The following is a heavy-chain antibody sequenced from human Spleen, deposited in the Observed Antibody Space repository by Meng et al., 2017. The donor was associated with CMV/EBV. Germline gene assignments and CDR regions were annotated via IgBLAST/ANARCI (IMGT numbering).Heavy chain of an antibody. D-gene: IGHD3-10*01. Sequence: QRWGHGLGQPSGPLSRTCTVSGCSISSYYWGWIRQPAGTGLEWIGRIYTSGSTNYNPSLKSRVTMSVDTSKNQFSLKLSSVTAADTAVYYCARGGRITMVRGVRGFDYWGQGTLVTVSS. CDR3: ARGGRITMVRGVRGFDY. CDR2: IYTSGST. CDR1: GCSISSYY. V-gene: IGHV4-4*07. J-gene: IGHJ4*02.